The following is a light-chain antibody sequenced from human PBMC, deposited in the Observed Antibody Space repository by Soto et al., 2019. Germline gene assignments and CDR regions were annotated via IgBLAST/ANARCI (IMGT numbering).Light chain of an antibody. CDR3: QQYGSSGT. CDR1: QSVSNNY. CDR2: GAS. Sequence: EIVLTHSGRTRTSPRGQRHNISCSTSQSVSNNYLAWYQQKPGQAPRLLIYGASNRATGIPDRFSGSGSGTDFTLTISRLEPEEFAVYYCQQYGSSGTFGQGTKVDIK. V-gene: IGKV3-20*01. J-gene: IGKJ1*01.